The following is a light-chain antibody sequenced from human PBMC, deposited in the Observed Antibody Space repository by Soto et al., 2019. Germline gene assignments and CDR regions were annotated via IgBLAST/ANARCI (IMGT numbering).Light chain of an antibody. V-gene: IGLV2-14*03. Sequence: QSALTHPASVSGSPGQSITISCTGTSSDIGAYNFVSWYQQHPGKAPKLMLYDVNIRPSGVSNRFSGSKSGNTASLTISGLQAEDEADYYCTSWTTSTTMIFGGGTQVTVL. CDR2: DVN. CDR1: SSDIGAYNF. J-gene: IGLJ2*01. CDR3: TSWTTSTTMI.